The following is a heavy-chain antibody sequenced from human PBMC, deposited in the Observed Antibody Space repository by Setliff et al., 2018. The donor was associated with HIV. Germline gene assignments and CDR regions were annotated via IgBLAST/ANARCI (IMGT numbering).Heavy chain of an antibody. CDR3: ARWGYSRDGMDV. CDR1: GFTFSSYE. CDR2: ISSSGSTI. Sequence: GGSLRLSCAASGFTFSSYEINWVRQAPGKGLEWLSYISSSGSTIYYADSVKGRFIISRDNAKNSLNLQMNSLRAEDTAVYYCARWGYSRDGMDVWGQGTTFTVSS. D-gene: IGHD4-4*01. J-gene: IGHJ6*02. V-gene: IGHV3-48*03.